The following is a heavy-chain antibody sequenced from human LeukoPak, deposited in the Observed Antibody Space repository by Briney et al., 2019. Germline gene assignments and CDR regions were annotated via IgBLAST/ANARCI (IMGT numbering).Heavy chain of an antibody. V-gene: IGHV3-21*01. CDR2: ISSSSSYI. D-gene: IGHD5-18*01. CDR1: GFTFSSYS. J-gene: IGHJ3*02. Sequence: PGGSLRLSCAASGFTFSSYSMNWVRQAPGKGLEWVSSISSSSSYIYYADSVKGRFTISRDNAKNSLYLQMNSLRAEDTAVYYCARDRTAWHAFDIWGQGTMVTVSS. CDR3: ARDRTAWHAFDI.